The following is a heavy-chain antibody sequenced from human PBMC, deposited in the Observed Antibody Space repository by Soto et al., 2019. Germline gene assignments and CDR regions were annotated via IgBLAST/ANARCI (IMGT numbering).Heavy chain of an antibody. Sequence: EVQLVESGGALVQPGRSLRLSCAASGFTFDDYAMHWVRQAPGKGLEWVSGISWNGRSKAYAASVEGRFTISRDSASNSLYLQMDSLRSEDTALYYCAKDGVSVGYFYYMDVWGKGTTVTVSS. CDR3: AKDGVSVGYFYYMDV. V-gene: IGHV3-9*01. CDR1: GFTFDDYA. J-gene: IGHJ6*03. CDR2: ISWNGRSK. D-gene: IGHD3-9*01.